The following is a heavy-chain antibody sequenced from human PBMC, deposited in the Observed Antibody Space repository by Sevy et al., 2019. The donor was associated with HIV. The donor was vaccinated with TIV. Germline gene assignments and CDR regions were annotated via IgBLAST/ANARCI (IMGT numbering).Heavy chain of an antibody. D-gene: IGHD4-17*01. CDR3: ARDLPPSATTVAHFDY. J-gene: IGHJ4*02. CDR2: ISSSGTNK. V-gene: IGHV3-48*03. Sequence: GGSLRLSCAASGFPFSSYEMNWVRQAPGKGLEWVSYISSSGTNKYYSDSVRGRFTISIDNAKNSVYLQMNSLRAEDTALYYCARDLPPSATTVAHFDYWGQGTLVTVSS. CDR1: GFPFSSYE.